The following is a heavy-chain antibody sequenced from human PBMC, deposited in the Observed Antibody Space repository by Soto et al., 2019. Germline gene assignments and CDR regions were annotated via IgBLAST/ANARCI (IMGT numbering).Heavy chain of an antibody. CDR1: GFTFSSYA. Sequence: GGSLRLSCAASGFTFSSYAMSWVRQAPGKGLEWVSAISGSGGSTYYADSVKGRFTISRDNSKNTLYLQMNSLRAEDTAVYYCAKEYYYDSSGYYYGAFDIWGQGTMVTVSS. J-gene: IGHJ3*02. CDR3: AKEYYYDSSGYYYGAFDI. V-gene: IGHV3-23*01. D-gene: IGHD3-22*01. CDR2: ISGSGGST.